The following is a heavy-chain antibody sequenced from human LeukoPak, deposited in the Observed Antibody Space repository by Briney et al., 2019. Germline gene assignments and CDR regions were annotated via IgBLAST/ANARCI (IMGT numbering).Heavy chain of an antibody. V-gene: IGHV4-39*06. CDR2: IYYSGST. Sequence: PSETLSLTCTVSGGSISSSSYYWGWIRQPPGKGLEWIGSIYYSGSTYYNPSLKSRVAISVEETKNQFPLKLSSVTGADTALFYCAGTETDRCNGGRCHFHYWGQGTLVTVSS. CDR3: AGTETDRCNGGRCHFHY. D-gene: IGHD2-15*01. J-gene: IGHJ4*02. CDR1: GGSISSSSYY.